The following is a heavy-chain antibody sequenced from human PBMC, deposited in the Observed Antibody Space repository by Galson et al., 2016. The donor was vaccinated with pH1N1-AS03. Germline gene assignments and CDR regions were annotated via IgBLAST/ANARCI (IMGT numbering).Heavy chain of an antibody. CDR3: STGGTIYCTDYCYPGAY. CDR2: MNQGGSER. D-gene: IGHD2-8*02. Sequence: SLRLSCAASGFTFSTYWMSWVRQAPGKGLEWVASMNQGGSERYYVDSVKGRFTISRDNARNTLYLQMNSLRAEDTAVYFCSTGGTIYCTDYCYPGAYWGQGTLLTVSS. J-gene: IGHJ4*02. CDR1: GFTFSTYW. V-gene: IGHV3-7*01.